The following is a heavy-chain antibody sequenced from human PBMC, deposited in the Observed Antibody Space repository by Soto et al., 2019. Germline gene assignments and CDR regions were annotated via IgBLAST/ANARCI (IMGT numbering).Heavy chain of an antibody. CDR3: ARGPTDYYDNSGNYFLDY. CDR1: GYTFTTYG. J-gene: IGHJ4*02. Sequence: QVQLVQSGAEVKKPGASVKVSCKASGYTFTTYGMSWVRQAPGPGLDWMGWISTYNGNTKYAERLQGRVNMTTDTTTSTAYMELRSLRSDDTAVYYCARGPTDYYDNSGNYFLDYWGQGTLVTVSS. V-gene: IGHV1-18*01. D-gene: IGHD3-22*01. CDR2: ISTYNGNT.